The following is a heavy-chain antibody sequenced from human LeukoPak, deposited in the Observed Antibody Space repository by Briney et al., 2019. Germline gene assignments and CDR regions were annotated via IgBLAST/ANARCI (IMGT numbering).Heavy chain of an antibody. Sequence: GGSLRLSCAASGFTFSSYGMSWVRQAPGKGLEWVSAISGSGGSTYYADSVQGRFTISRDNSQNTLYLQMNSLRAEDTAVYYCAKESTHSLYYNMDVWGKGTTVTVSS. CDR1: GFTFSSYG. CDR3: AKESTHSLYYNMDV. CDR2: ISGSGGST. D-gene: IGHD2-15*01. J-gene: IGHJ6*03. V-gene: IGHV3-23*01.